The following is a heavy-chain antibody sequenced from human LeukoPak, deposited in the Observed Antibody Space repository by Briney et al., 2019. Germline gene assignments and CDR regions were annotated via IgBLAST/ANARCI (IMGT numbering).Heavy chain of an antibody. CDR3: ARDDTVTTSAIDY. J-gene: IGHJ4*02. D-gene: IGHD4-17*01. CDR2: IWYSGST. CDR1: GGSISSSS. V-gene: IGHV4-59*01. Sequence: SETLSLTCTVSGGSISSSSWSWVRQDPGKRLEWIGFIWYSGSTNYNPSLKSRVTISVDTSKNQFSLKLSSVTAADTAVYYCARDDTVTTSAIDYWGQGTLVTVSS.